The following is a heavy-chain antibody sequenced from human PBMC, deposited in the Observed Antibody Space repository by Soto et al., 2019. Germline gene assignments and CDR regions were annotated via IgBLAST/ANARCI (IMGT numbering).Heavy chain of an antibody. Sequence: GASVKVSCKASGYTFTNYGVNWVRQAPGQGLEWMGWINTYNGNTNYAQRLQGRVTLTTDTSTRTAYMELSRLRSDDTAVYYCARAARPQDNWFDPWGQGTLVTVSS. D-gene: IGHD6-6*01. CDR3: ARAARPQDNWFDP. CDR2: INTYNGNT. V-gene: IGHV1-18*01. J-gene: IGHJ5*02. CDR1: GYTFTNYG.